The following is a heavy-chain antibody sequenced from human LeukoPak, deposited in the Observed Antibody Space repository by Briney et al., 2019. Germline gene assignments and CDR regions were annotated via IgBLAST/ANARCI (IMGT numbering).Heavy chain of an antibody. CDR3: ARGNTYAAVY. D-gene: IGHD2-2*02. J-gene: IGHJ4*02. V-gene: IGHV4-31*03. CDR2: IYYSGST. Sequence: PSETLSLTCTVSGGSISSGGYYWSWIRQHPGKGLEWIGYIYYSGSTYYNPSLRSRVTISVDTSKNQFSLKLTSVTAADTAVYYCARGNTYAAVYWGQGTLVTVSS. CDR1: GGSISSGGYY.